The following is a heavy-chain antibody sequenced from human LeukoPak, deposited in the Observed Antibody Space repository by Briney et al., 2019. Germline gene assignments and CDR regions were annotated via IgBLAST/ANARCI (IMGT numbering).Heavy chain of an antibody. D-gene: IGHD6-13*01. V-gene: IGHV1-18*01. CDR3: ARDPYSSSWYSNPNFDY. J-gene: IGHJ4*02. Sequence: ASVKVSCKASGYTFTSYGISWVRQAPGQGLEWMAWISAYNDNTNYAQKFQGRVTMTTDISTSTAYMELRSLRSDDTAVYYCARDPYSSSWYSNPNFDYWGRGTLVTVSS. CDR2: ISAYNDNT. CDR1: GYTFTSYG.